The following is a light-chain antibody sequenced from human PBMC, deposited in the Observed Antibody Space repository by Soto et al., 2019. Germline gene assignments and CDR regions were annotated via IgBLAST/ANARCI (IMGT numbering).Light chain of an antibody. CDR2: DVT. CDR3: SSYTSSSTPYV. Sequence: QSVLNQPASVSGSPGQSITISCTGTSSDVGGYNYVSWYQQHPVKAPKLMIYDVTNRPSGVSDRFSGYKSGNTASLTISGLQAEDEADYYCSSYTSSSTPYVFGTGTKVTVL. V-gene: IGLV2-14*01. CDR1: SSDVGGYNY. J-gene: IGLJ1*01.